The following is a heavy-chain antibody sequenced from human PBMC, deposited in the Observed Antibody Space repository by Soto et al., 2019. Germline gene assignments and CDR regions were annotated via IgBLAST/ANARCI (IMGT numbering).Heavy chain of an antibody. CDR3: ARHKESGVSLTRGYQFDP. J-gene: IGHJ5*02. V-gene: IGHV4-59*08. Sequence: SETLSLTCTVSGGSISSYYWSWIRQPPGKGLEWIGYIYYSGSTNYNPSLKSRVTISVDTSKNQFSLKLSSVTAADTAVYYCARHKESGVSLTRGYQFDPWGRGTLVTVSS. CDR2: IYYSGST. CDR1: GGSISSYY. D-gene: IGHD3-10*01.